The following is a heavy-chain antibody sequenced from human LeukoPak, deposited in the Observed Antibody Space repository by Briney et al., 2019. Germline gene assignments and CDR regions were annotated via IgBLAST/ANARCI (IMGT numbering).Heavy chain of an antibody. J-gene: IGHJ3*02. Sequence: GGSLRLSCAASGFSLSGYWMTWVRQAPGKGLEWVANINRDGSQKNHVDSVQGRFTISRDNAKNSLYLQMNSLRAEDTALYYCAKEMGPAYCGGDCSDYAFDIWGQGTMVTVSS. CDR2: INRDGSQK. V-gene: IGHV3-7*03. D-gene: IGHD2-21*02. CDR1: GFSLSGYW. CDR3: AKEMGPAYCGGDCSDYAFDI.